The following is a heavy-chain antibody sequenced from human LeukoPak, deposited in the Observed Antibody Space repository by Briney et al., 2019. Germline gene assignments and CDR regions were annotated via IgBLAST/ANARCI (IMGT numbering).Heavy chain of an antibody. CDR3: ARDGDIVGATGFDY. CDR1: GFTFRNYV. CDR2: TSSDLNVK. D-gene: IGHD1-26*01. V-gene: IGHV3-30-3*01. Sequence: GGSLRLSCAASGFTFRNYVIHWVRQAPGKGLEWVAVTSSDLNVKLYADSVKGRFTISRDNSRSTLYLQMNSLRPEDTAIYYCARDGDIVGATGFDYWGQGTLVTVSS. J-gene: IGHJ4*02.